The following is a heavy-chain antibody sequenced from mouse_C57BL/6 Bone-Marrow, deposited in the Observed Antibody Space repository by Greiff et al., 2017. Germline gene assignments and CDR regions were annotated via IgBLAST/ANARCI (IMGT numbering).Heavy chain of an antibody. CDR1: GFNIKDDY. V-gene: IGHV14-4*01. CDR3: NLLDFDV. J-gene: IGHJ1*03. CDR2: IDPENGDT. Sequence: VHVKQSGAELVRPGASVKLSCTASGFNIKDDYMHWVKQRPEQGLEWIGWIDPENGDTEYASKFQGKATITADTSSNTAYLQLSSLTSEDTAVYYCNLLDFDVWGTGTTVTVAS. D-gene: IGHD5-1*01.